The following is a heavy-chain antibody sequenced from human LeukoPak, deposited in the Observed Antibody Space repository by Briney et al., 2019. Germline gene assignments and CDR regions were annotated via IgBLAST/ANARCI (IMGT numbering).Heavy chain of an antibody. D-gene: IGHD3-10*01. V-gene: IGHV3-48*01. CDR1: GFTFSSYS. J-gene: IGHJ4*02. CDR3: AKVLLWFGESSGGYFDY. CDR2: ISSTSSTI. Sequence: GGSLRLSCAASGFTFSSYSMNWVRQAPGKGLEWVSYISSTSSTIYYADSVKGRFIISRDNSKNTLYLQMNSLRAEDTAVYYCAKVLLWFGESSGGYFDYWGQGTLVTVSS.